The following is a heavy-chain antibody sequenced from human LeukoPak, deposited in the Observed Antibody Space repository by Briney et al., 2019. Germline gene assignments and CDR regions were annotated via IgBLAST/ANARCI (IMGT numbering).Heavy chain of an antibody. Sequence: QPGGSLRLSCAASGFTFSSYGMHWVRQAPGKGLEWVAVISYDGSNKYYADSVKGRFTISRDNAKNSLYLQMNSLRAEDTAVYYCASQGWSEGATTDYWGQGTLVTVSS. V-gene: IGHV3-30*03. CDR2: ISYDGSNK. J-gene: IGHJ4*02. D-gene: IGHD1-26*01. CDR3: ASQGWSEGATTDY. CDR1: GFTFSSYG.